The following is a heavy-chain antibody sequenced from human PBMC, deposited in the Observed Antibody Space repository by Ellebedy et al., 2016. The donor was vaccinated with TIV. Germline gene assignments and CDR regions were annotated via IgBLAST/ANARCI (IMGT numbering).Heavy chain of an antibody. CDR1: SDSIRNYY. CDR3: ARAPGSGRLDY. V-gene: IGHV4-4*07. CDR2: MHTSGST. J-gene: IGHJ4*02. D-gene: IGHD3-10*01. Sequence: SETLSLTCTVSSDSIRNYYWSWIRQPAGKGLEWIGRMHTSGSTNYNPSLKSRITMSVDTSKNQFSLKLSSVTAADTAVYYCARAPGSGRLDYWGQGTLVTVSS.